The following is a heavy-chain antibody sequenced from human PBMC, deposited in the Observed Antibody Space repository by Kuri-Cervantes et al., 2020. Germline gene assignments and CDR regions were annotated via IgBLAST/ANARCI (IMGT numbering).Heavy chain of an antibody. V-gene: IGHV1-3*01. J-gene: IGHJ4*02. Sequence: ASVKVSCKASGYTFTSYGISWVRQAPGQRLEWMGWINAGNGNTKYSQKFQGRVTITRDTSASTAYMELSSLRSEDTAVYYCARATTAIVWRPFDYWGQGTLVTVSS. CDR3: ARATTAIVWRPFDY. CDR1: GYTFTSYG. CDR2: INAGNGNT. D-gene: IGHD5-18*01.